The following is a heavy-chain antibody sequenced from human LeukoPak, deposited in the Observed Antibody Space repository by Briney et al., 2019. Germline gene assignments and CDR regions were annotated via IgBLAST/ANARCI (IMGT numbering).Heavy chain of an antibody. V-gene: IGHV1-8*01. CDR3: ARGEYSSSWYPFDY. Sequence: GASVKVSCKTSGYTFTGYDINWVRQAPGQGLEWMGWMKSNSGDTHFAQKFQGRLTMTRNTSINTAFMELSSLRSEDAAVYYCARGEYSSSWYPFDYWGQGTLLTVSS. CDR2: MKSNSGDT. D-gene: IGHD6-13*01. J-gene: IGHJ4*02. CDR1: GYTFTGYD.